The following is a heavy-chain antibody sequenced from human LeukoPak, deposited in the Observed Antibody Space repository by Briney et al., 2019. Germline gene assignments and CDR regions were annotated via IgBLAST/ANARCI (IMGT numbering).Heavy chain of an antibody. CDR2: MNPNSGNT. D-gene: IGHD4-23*01. CDR1: GYTFTSYD. J-gene: IGHJ4*02. CDR3: ARYDYGGNSPDFDY. V-gene: IGHV1-8*01. Sequence: ASVKVSCKASGYTFTSYDINWVRQATGQGLEWMGWMNPNSGNTGYAQKFQGRVTMTRNTSISTAYMELSSLRSEDTAVYYCARYDYGGNSPDFDYWGQGTLVTVSS.